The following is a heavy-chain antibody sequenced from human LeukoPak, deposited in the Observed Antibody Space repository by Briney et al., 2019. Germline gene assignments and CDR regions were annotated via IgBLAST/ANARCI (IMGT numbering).Heavy chain of an antibody. J-gene: IGHJ4*02. CDR3: AKDSSSWYGNPDY. CDR2: ISWNSGSI. Sequence: GGSLRLSCAASGFTFDDYAMHWVRQAPGKGLEWVSGISWNSGSIGYEDSVKGRFTISRDNAKNSLYLQMNSLGAEDTALYYCAKDSSSWYGNPDYWGQGTLVTVSS. CDR1: GFTFDDYA. V-gene: IGHV3-9*01. D-gene: IGHD6-13*01.